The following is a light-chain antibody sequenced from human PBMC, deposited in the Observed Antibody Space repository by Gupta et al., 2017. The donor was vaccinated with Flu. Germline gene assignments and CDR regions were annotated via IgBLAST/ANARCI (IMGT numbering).Light chain of an antibody. CDR2: DVT. CDR3: SSYASDSLAVA. Sequence: QSALTHPASVSRSPGQSVTLSFTGTTRNVGVYDSVSWYQQSPGSAPKLMIYDVTNRPSGISNRFSGSKSGNTASLTISGLQADDEANYYCSSYASDSLAVAFGGGTKLTVL. CDR1: TRNVGVYDS. V-gene: IGLV2-14*01. J-gene: IGLJ2*01.